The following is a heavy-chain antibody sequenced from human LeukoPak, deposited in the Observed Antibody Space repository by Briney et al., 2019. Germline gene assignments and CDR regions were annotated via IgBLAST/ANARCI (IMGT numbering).Heavy chain of an antibody. CDR2: VYYSGST. J-gene: IGHJ4*02. Sequence: SETLSLTCAVSGVSINSHYWSWIRQPPGPGLEWIGYVYYSGSTNYNPSLKSRVTISVDTSKNQFSLKLTSVTAADTAVYYCARSSGTHFDYWGQGTLVTVSS. V-gene: IGHV4-59*08. D-gene: IGHD1-26*01. CDR3: ARSSGTHFDY. CDR1: GVSINSHY.